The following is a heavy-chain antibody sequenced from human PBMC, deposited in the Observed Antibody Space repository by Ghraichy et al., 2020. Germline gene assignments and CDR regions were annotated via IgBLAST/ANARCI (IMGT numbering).Heavy chain of an antibody. J-gene: IGHJ6*02. D-gene: IGHD3-22*01. V-gene: IGHV3-30*18. Sequence: GGSLRLSCAASGFTFSRYAMNWARQASGKGLDWVAVTSYDGSNKNYADSVKGRFTISRDNSKNTLYLQMSSLRPEDTAVYYCAKERDSSGYYSFRGDYYGMDGWGLGTAVTVS. CDR3: AKERDSSGYYSFRGDYYGMDG. CDR2: TSYDGSNK. CDR1: GFTFSRYA.